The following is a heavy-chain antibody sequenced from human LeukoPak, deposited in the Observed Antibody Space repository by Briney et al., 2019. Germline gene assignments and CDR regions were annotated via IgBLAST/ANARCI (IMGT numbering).Heavy chain of an antibody. J-gene: IGHJ3*02. Sequence: PGGSLRLSCAASGFTFSSYSMNWVRQAPGKGLEWVSYISSSSSTIYYADSVKGRFTISRDNAKNSLYLQMNSLRAEDTAVYYCAREVVPPAFDIWGQGTMVTVSS. CDR3: AREVVPPAFDI. CDR2: ISSSSSTI. CDR1: GFTFSSYS. D-gene: IGHD2-2*01. V-gene: IGHV3-48*01.